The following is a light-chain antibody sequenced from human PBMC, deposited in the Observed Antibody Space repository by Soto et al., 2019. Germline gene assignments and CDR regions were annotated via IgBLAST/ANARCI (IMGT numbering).Light chain of an antibody. Sequence: QSVLTQPPSASGSPGQSVTISCTGTSSDVGGYHYVSWYQQHPGKAPKLMIHEVTKRPSGVPDRFSGSKSGNTASLTVSGFQGEDEADYYRSSYAGSNNLVFGGGPKLTVL. CDR1: SSDVGGYHY. V-gene: IGLV2-8*01. CDR2: EVT. J-gene: IGLJ2*01. CDR3: SSYAGSNNLV.